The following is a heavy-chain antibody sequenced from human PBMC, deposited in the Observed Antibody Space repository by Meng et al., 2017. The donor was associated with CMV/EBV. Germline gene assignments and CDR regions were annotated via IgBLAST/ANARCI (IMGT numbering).Heavy chain of an antibody. D-gene: IGHD2-15*01. J-gene: IGHJ4*02. CDR1: GFTFSSYA. Sequence: EVQLLGSGGGVVPPGRSLRLSCAASGFTFSSYAMGWVRQAPGKGLEWVSAISGSGGSTYYADSVKGRFTISRDNSKNTLYLQMNSLRAEDTAVYYCAKGWELPPFDYWGQGTLVTVSS. CDR3: AKGWELPPFDY. CDR2: ISGSGGST. V-gene: IGHV3-23*01.